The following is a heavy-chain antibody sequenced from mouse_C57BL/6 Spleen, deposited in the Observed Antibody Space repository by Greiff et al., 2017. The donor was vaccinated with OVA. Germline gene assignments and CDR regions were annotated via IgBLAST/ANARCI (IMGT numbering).Heavy chain of an antibody. V-gene: IGHV5-16*01. D-gene: IGHD2-1*01. J-gene: IGHJ2*01. Sequence: DVKLVESEGGLVQPGSSMKLSCTASGFTFSDYYMAWVRQVPEKGLEWVANINYDGGSTYYLDSLKSRFIISRDNAKNILYLQMSSLKSEDTATYYCARAGNGNYAFDYWGQGTTLTVSS. CDR1: GFTFSDYY. CDR2: INYDGGST. CDR3: ARAGNGNYAFDY.